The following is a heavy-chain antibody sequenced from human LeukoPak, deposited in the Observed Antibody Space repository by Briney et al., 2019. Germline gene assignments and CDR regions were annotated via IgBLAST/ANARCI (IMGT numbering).Heavy chain of an antibody. J-gene: IGHJ4*02. CDR2: INPSGGST. V-gene: IGHV1-46*01. Sequence: ASVKVSCKASGYTFTSYYMHWVRQAPGQGLEWMGIINPSGGSTSYAQKFQGRVTMTGDTSTSTVYMELSSLRSEDTAVYYCARQQVGATEIDYWGQGALVTVSS. CDR1: GYTFTSYY. CDR3: ARQQVGATEIDY. D-gene: IGHD1-26*01.